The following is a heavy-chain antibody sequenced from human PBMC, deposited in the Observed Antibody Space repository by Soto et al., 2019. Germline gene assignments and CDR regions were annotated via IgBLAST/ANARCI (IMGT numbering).Heavy chain of an antibody. D-gene: IGHD3-16*01. Sequence: QVQLVESGGGLVKPGGSLRLSCAASGFTFSDYYMSWIRQAPGKGLEWVSYITSSGSTIYYAYSVKGRFTISRDNAKNSLYLQMHSLSAEDTAVYSCARGRIMITFGGGRWFDPWGQGTLVTVSS. CDR3: ARGRIMITFGGGRWFDP. J-gene: IGHJ5*02. V-gene: IGHV3-11*01. CDR1: GFTFSDYY. CDR2: ITSSGSTI.